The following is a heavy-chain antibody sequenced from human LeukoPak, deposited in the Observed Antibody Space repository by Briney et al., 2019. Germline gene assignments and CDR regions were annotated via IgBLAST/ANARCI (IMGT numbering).Heavy chain of an antibody. Sequence: SQTLSLTCTVSGGSISSGGYYWSWIRQHPGKGLEWIGYIYYSGSTYYNPSLKSRVTISVDTSKNQFSLKLSSVTAADTAVYYCARGRWLHPPPFDYWGQGTLVTVSS. D-gene: IGHD5-24*01. J-gene: IGHJ4*02. CDR1: GGSISSGGYY. CDR3: ARGRWLHPPPFDY. V-gene: IGHV4-31*03. CDR2: IYYSGST.